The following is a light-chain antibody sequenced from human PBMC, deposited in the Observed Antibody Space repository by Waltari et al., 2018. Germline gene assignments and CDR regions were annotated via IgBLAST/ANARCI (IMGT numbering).Light chain of an antibody. Sequence: EIVLTQSPATLSLSPGERATLSCRASQSVRTYLAWYQHRPGQAPRILIYDASNRATDVPARFSGSGSGTDFTLTISSLQPEDFAVYYCQERSNWPGGAFGGGTKVEIK. CDR1: QSVRTY. CDR3: QERSNWPGGA. V-gene: IGKV3-11*01. CDR2: DAS. J-gene: IGKJ4*01.